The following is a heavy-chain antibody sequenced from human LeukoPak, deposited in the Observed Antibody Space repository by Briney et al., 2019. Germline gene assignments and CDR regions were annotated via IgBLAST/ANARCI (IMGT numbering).Heavy chain of an antibody. CDR3: ARDPYKGYSGWEH. D-gene: IGHD5-12*01. CDR1: GFTFSAYA. V-gene: IGHV3-23*01. CDR2: ISDSGATT. Sequence: GGSLRLSCAASGFTFSAYAMSWVRQAPGKGLEWVSAISDSGATTYYADSVKGRFTISRDNSKNTLYLQVSSLTAEDTAVYFCARDPYKGYSGWEHWGQGTLVSVSS. J-gene: IGHJ4*02.